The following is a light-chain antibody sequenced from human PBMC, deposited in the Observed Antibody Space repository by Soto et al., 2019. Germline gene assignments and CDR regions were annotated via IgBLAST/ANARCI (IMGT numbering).Light chain of an antibody. CDR3: SSYTSSSTRV. CDR1: SSDVGGYNY. CDR2: EVS. V-gene: IGLV2-14*01. Sequence: QSVLTQPASVSGSPGQSITIYCTGTSSDVGGYNYVSWYQQHPGKAPKLMIYEVSNRPSGVSNRFSGSKSGITASLTISGLQAEDEADYYCSSYTSSSTRVFGVGTKLTVL. J-gene: IGLJ3*02.